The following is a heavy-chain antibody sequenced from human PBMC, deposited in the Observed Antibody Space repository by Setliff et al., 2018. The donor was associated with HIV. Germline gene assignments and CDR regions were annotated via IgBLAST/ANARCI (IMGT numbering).Heavy chain of an antibody. CDR2: IIPIFGTP. J-gene: IGHJ6*03. CDR3: ARAYYDILTGYPSPRYYYYYMDV. V-gene: IGHV1-69*13. D-gene: IGHD3-9*01. Sequence: AASVKVSCKASGGTFSSYAISWVRQAPGQGLEWMGGIIPIFGTPNYAQKFQGRVTITAEDESTSTAYMELSSLRSEDTAVYYCARAYYDILTGYPSPRYYYYYMDVWGKGTTVTVSS. CDR1: GGTFSSYA.